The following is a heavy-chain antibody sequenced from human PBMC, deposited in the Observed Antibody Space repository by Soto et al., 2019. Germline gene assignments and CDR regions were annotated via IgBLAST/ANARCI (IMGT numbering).Heavy chain of an antibody. CDR3: ARGPELWNRSGWGRGAFDI. D-gene: IGHD6-19*01. J-gene: IGHJ3*02. CDR2: INHSGST. Sequence: SEILSLTCAVYGGSFSGYYWSWIRQPPGKGLEWIGEINHSGSTNYNPSLKSRVTISVDTSKNQFSLKLSSVTAADTAVYYCARGPELWNRSGWGRGAFDIWGQGTMVTVSS. CDR1: GGSFSGYY. V-gene: IGHV4-34*01.